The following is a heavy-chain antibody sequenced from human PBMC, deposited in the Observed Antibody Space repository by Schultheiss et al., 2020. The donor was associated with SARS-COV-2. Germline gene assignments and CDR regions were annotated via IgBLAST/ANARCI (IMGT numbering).Heavy chain of an antibody. V-gene: IGHV1-69*01. J-gene: IGHJ6*03. CDR1: GGTFSSYA. CDR3: ARDPKVYRINPRPYYMDV. CDR2: IIPIFGTA. D-gene: IGHD2/OR15-2a*01. Sequence: KISCKASGGTFSSYAISWVRQAPGQGLEWMGGIIPIFGTANYAQKFQGRVTITADESTSTAYMELSSLRSEDTAVYYCARDPKVYRINPRPYYMDVWGKGTTVTVSS.